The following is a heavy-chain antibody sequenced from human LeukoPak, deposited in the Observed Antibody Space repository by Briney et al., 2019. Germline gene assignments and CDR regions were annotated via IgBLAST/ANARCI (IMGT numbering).Heavy chain of an antibody. V-gene: IGHV1-46*01. CDR3: ARDFGIAAAETYFDY. D-gene: IGHD6-13*01. CDR2: INPSGGST. CDR1: GYTFTTYY. Sequence: GASVKLSCKASGYTFTTYYMHWVRQAPGQGLEWMGIINPSGGSTSYAQKFQDRVTMTRDTSTSTVYMELSSLRSEDTAVYYCARDFGIAAAETYFDYWGQGTLVTVSS. J-gene: IGHJ4*02.